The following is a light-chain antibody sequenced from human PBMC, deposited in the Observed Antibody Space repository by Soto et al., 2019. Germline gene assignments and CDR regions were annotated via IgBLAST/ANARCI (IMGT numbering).Light chain of an antibody. Sequence: EIVLTQSPGTLSLSPGGRATLSCRASQSVSSSYLAWYQQKPGQAPRLLIYGASSRATGIPDRFSGSGSGTDFTLTISRLEPEEFAVYYCQQYGSSPRTFGKGTKVDIK. CDR2: GAS. CDR1: QSVSSSY. V-gene: IGKV3-20*01. CDR3: QQYGSSPRT. J-gene: IGKJ1*01.